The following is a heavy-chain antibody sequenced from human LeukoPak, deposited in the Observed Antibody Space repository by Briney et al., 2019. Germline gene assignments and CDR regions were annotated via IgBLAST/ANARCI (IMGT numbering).Heavy chain of an antibody. CDR1: GFTFSSYG. CDR2: ISGSGGST. CDR3: AKDSRGYQDYFDY. J-gene: IGHJ4*02. Sequence: GRSLRLSCAASGFTFSSYGMSWVRQAPGKGLEWVSVISGSGGSTYYAASVKGRFTISRDNSKNTLYLQMNSLRAEDTAVYYCAKDSRGYQDYFDYWGQGTQVTVSS. D-gene: IGHD3-22*01. V-gene: IGHV3-23*01.